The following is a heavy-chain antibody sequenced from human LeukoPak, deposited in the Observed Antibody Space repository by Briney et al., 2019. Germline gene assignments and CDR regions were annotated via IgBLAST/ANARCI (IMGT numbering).Heavy chain of an antibody. Sequence: PGGSLRLSCAASGNSWMHWVRQAPGKGLVWVSHINSDGSWTSYADSVKGRFTISKDSAKNTVYLQMNSLRAEDTAVYYCVSFYETYWGRGTLVTVSS. CDR2: INSDGSWT. CDR1: GNSW. CDR3: VSFYETY. V-gene: IGHV3-74*01. J-gene: IGHJ4*02. D-gene: IGHD2/OR15-2a*01.